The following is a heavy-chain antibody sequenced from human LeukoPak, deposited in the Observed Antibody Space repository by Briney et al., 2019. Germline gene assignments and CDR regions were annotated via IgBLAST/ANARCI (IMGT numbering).Heavy chain of an antibody. CDR3: AKGGDCSGGSCYFNYMDV. J-gene: IGHJ6*03. Sequence: GGSLRLSCAASGFTFDDYAMHWVRQAPGKGLEWVSGISWNSGSIGYADSVKGRFTISRDNAKNSLYLQMNSLRAEDMALYYCAKGGDCSGGSCYFNYMDVWGKGTTVTVSS. D-gene: IGHD2-15*01. CDR1: GFTFDDYA. V-gene: IGHV3-9*03. CDR2: ISWNSGSI.